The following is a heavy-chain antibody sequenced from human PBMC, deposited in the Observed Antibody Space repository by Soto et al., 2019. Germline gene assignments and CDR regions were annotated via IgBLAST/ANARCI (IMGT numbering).Heavy chain of an antibody. V-gene: IGHV1-69*01. CDR1: GFSFNNNG. CDR2: VSPPFRTS. Sequence: QVQLVQSGDEVKKPGSSVKVSCKTSGFSFNNNGIGWVRQAPGHGLEWMGGVSPPFRTSNYARKFQGRISITADASTGTVNMELSSLTSEDTAQYYCARVLYYGSGSYSPYGMDVWGHGTTITVCS. J-gene: IGHJ6*02. CDR3: ARVLYYGSGSYSPYGMDV. D-gene: IGHD3-10*01.